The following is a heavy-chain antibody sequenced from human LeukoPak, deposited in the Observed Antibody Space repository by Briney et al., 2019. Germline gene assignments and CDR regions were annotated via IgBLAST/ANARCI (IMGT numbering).Heavy chain of an antibody. J-gene: IGHJ4*02. CDR1: GFSFSSHG. V-gene: IGHV3-30*03. D-gene: IGHD3-10*01. CDR3: ARDLGEYLFDY. CDR2: IGDDGSHK. Sequence: GGSLRLSCAGSGFSFSSHGIHWVRQAPGKGLEWTSVIGDDGSHKIYADSVKGRFTLSRDNSKNTLYLQMNSLRPEDTAVYYCARDLGEYLFDYWGQGTLVTVSS.